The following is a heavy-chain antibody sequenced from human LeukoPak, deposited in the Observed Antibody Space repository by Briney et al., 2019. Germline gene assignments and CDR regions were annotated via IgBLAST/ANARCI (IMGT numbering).Heavy chain of an antibody. V-gene: IGHV4-39*07. CDR2: VFYSGST. J-gene: IGHJ5*02. D-gene: IGHD5-18*01. Sequence: PSETLSLTCTVSGGSIRSDLYYWGWIRQPTGKGLQWIGNVFYSGSTHYSPTLKSRLTIYADTSKNQFSLRLSSVTAADTAVYYCARGLLGSYGPEGWFDPWGQGTLVTVSS. CDR3: ARGLLGSYGPEGWFDP. CDR1: GGSIRSDLYY.